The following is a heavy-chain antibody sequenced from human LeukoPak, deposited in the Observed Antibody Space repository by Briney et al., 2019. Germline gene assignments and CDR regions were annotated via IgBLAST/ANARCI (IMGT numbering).Heavy chain of an antibody. CDR1: GYTFTSYA. Sequence: GASVKVSCKASGYTFTSYAITWVRQAPGQGLEWMGWISAYNGNTNYAQKLQGRVTVTTDTSTSTAYMELRSLRSDDTAVYYCATLGYCSSTSCYRGNWFDPWGQGTLVTVSS. V-gene: IGHV1-18*01. J-gene: IGHJ5*02. CDR3: ATLGYCSSTSCYRGNWFDP. CDR2: ISAYNGNT. D-gene: IGHD2-2*02.